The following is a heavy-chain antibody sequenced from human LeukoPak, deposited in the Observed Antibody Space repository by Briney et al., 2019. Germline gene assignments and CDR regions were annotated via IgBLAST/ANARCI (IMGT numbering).Heavy chain of an antibody. CDR2: INPNSGGT. Sequence: ASVKVSSKASGYTFTGYYMHWVRQAPGQGLEWMGRINPNSGGTNYAQKFQGRVTMTRDTSISTAYMELSRLRSDDTAVYYCARESGSSSSWYEANWFDPWGQGTLVTVSS. J-gene: IGHJ5*02. CDR1: GYTFTGYY. CDR3: ARESGSSSSWYEANWFDP. V-gene: IGHV1-2*06. D-gene: IGHD6-13*01.